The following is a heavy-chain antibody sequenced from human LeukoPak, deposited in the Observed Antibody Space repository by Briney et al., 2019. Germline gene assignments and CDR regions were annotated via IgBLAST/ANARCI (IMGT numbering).Heavy chain of an antibody. D-gene: IGHD2-21*02. CDR1: GGSISSGGYY. J-gene: IGHJ6*02. Sequence: TLSLTCTVSGGSISSGGYYWSWIRQHPGKGLEWIGYIYYSGSTYYNPSLKRRVTISVDTSKNQFSLKLSSVTAADTAVYFCARGGGGDCYPTTPTCPIYGMDVWGQGTTVTVSS. CDR2: IYYSGST. CDR3: ARGGGGDCYPTTPTCPIYGMDV. V-gene: IGHV4-31*03.